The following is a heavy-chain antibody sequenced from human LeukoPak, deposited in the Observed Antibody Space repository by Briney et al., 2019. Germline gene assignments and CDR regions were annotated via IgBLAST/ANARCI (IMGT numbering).Heavy chain of an antibody. Sequence: SETLSLTCTVSGGSISSYYWSWIRQPAGKGLEWIGRIYTSGSTNYNPSLKSRVTMSVDTSKNQFSPKLSSVTAADTAVYYCARDLGSQYYDILTGYYSYYFDYWGQGTLVTVSS. CDR2: IYTSGST. V-gene: IGHV4-4*07. CDR3: ARDLGSQYYDILTGYYSYYFDY. J-gene: IGHJ4*02. D-gene: IGHD3-9*01. CDR1: GGSISSYY.